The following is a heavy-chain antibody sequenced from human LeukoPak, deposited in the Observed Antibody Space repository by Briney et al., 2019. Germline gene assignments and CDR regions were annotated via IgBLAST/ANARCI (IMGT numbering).Heavy chain of an antibody. J-gene: IGHJ6*03. CDR3: ARKDYMDV. CDR1: GGSFSGYS. V-gene: IGHV4-30-2*01. Sequence: SETLSLTCAVYGGSFSGYSWSWIRQPPGKGLEWIGYIYHSGSTYYNPSLKSRVTISVDRSKNQFSLKLSSVTAADTAVYYCARKDYMDVWGKGTTVTVSS. CDR2: IYHSGST.